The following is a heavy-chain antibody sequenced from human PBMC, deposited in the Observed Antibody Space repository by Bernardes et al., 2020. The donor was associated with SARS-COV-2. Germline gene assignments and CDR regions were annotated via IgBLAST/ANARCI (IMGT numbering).Heavy chain of an antibody. J-gene: IGHJ3*02. CDR3: VKDRFMITFGGVRGDAFDI. Sequence: GGSLRLSCSASGFTFSGYAMHWVRQAPGKGLEYVSTISSNGGSTYYADSVEGRFTISRDKSKNTLYLQMSSLRAEDTAVYYCVKDRFMITFGGVRGDAFDIWGQGTMVTVSS. CDR1: GFTFSGYA. CDR2: ISSNGGST. V-gene: IGHV3-64D*06. D-gene: IGHD3-16*01.